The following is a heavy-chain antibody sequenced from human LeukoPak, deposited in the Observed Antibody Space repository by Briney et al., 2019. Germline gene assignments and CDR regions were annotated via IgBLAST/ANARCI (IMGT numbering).Heavy chain of an antibody. V-gene: IGHV4-34*01. CDR2: INHSGST. Sequence: SETLPLTCAVYGGSFSGYYWSWIRQPPGKGLEWIGEINHSGSTNYNPSLKRRVTVSVDTSKNQFSLKLSSVTAADTAVYYCARGQPPTYYYDSSGCSTGHDAFDIWGQGTMVTVSS. J-gene: IGHJ3*02. CDR3: ARGQPPTYYYDSSGCSTGHDAFDI. D-gene: IGHD3-22*01. CDR1: GGSFSGYY.